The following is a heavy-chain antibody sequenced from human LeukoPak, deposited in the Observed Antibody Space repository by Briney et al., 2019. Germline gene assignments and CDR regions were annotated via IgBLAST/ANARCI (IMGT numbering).Heavy chain of an antibody. J-gene: IGHJ4*02. V-gene: IGHV3-30*18. D-gene: IGHD6-13*01. CDR1: GFTFSSYG. CDR3: AKELTRQLGRVVC. CDR2: ISYDGSNK. Sequence: GGSLRLSCAASGFTFSSYGMHWVRQAPGKGLEWVAVISYDGSNKYYADSVKGRFTISRDNSKNTLYMQMNSLRAEDTAMYYCAKELTRQLGRVVCWGQEGQVTVSS.